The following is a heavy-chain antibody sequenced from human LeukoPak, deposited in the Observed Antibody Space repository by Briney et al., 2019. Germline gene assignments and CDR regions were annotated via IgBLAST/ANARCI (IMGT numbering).Heavy chain of an antibody. CDR1: GDSFRSGPYY. CDR2: TSTSGNT. V-gene: IGHV4-61*02. Sequence: PSETLSLTCTVSGDSFRSGPYYWSWIRQPAGKTLEWIGRTSTSGNTISNPSLKSRATISVDTSKNQFSLKLTSVTAADTAVYYCARGITMIVVVITTSHNWFDPWGQGTLVTVSS. J-gene: IGHJ5*02. D-gene: IGHD3-22*01. CDR3: ARGITMIVVVITTSHNWFDP.